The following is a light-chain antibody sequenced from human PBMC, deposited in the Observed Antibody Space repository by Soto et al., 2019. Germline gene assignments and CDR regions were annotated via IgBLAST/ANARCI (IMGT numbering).Light chain of an antibody. Sequence: NFMLTQPHSVSESPGKTVTISCTRASGSIASNYVQWYQQRPGSAPTTVIYENNQRPSGVPDRSSGSIDSSSNSASLTITGLRTDDEADYYCQSYDNNNHWVFGGGTKLTVL. CDR1: SGSIASNY. CDR3: QSYDNNNHWV. J-gene: IGLJ3*02. V-gene: IGLV6-57*03. CDR2: ENN.